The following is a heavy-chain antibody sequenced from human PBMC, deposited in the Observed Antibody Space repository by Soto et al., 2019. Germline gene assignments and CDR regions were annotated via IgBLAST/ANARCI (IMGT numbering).Heavy chain of an antibody. V-gene: IGHV4-59*01. CDR2: IYYSGST. J-gene: IGHJ6*02. CDR3: ARGAYDFWSGYGYYYYGMDV. Sequence: SSETLSLTCTVSGGSISSYYWSWIRQPPGKGLEWIGYIYYSGSTNYNPSLKSRVTISVDTSKNQFSLKLSSVTAADTAVYYCARGAYDFWSGYGYYYYGMDVWGQGTTVTVSS. D-gene: IGHD3-3*01. CDR1: GGSISSYY.